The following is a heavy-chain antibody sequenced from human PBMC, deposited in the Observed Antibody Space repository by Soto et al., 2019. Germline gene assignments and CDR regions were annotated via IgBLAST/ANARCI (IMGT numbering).Heavy chain of an antibody. V-gene: IGHV4-30-4*01. CDR2: IYYSGST. J-gene: IGHJ4*02. D-gene: IGHD3-22*01. CDR1: GASISSGDYY. Sequence: QVQLQESGPGLVKPSQTLSLTCTVSGASISSGDYYWTWIRQPPGKGLEWIGSIYYSGSTSYNPSLKSRVTISVDTSNNQFSLKLSSATAADTAVYYCARASYDSSTYYLDYWGQGTLVTVSS. CDR3: ARASYDSSTYYLDY.